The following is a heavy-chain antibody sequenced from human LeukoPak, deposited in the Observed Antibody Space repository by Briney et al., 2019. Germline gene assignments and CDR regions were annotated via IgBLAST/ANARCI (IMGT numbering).Heavy chain of an antibody. Sequence: ASVKVSCKASGYTFTSYGISWVRQAPGQGLEWMGGIIPIFGTANYAQKFQGRVTITADESTSTAYMELSSLRSEDTAVYYCARDDCSSTSCYRYYYYGMDVWGQGTTVTVSS. CDR3: ARDDCSSTSCYRYYYYGMDV. J-gene: IGHJ6*02. D-gene: IGHD2-2*02. CDR1: GYTFTSYG. CDR2: IIPIFGTA. V-gene: IGHV1-69*13.